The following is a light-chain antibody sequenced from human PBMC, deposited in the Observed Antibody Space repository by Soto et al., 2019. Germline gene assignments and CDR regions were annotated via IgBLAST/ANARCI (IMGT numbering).Light chain of an antibody. CDR3: QQRSNWPPA. V-gene: IGKV3-11*01. CDR2: GAS. J-gene: IGKJ5*01. CDR1: QSVSSD. Sequence: EIVMTQSPATLSVSPGERATLSCRASQSVSSDLAWYHQKPGQAPRLLIYGASTRATGIPARFSGSGSGTDFTLTISRLEPEDFAVYYCQQRSNWPPAFGQGTRLEIK.